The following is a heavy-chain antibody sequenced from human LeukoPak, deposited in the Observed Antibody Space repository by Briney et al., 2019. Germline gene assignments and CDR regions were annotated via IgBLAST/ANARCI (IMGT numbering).Heavy chain of an antibody. CDR2: ISYDGTKK. CDR3: ARDLNEKVLWVRGPDN. CDR1: GFTFSNYL. D-gene: IGHD2/OR15-2a*01. Sequence: GGSLRLSCAASGFTFSNYLIHWVRQAPGKGLEWVADISYDGTKKNYIDSVKGRFTISRDNSQNNVSLQMDGLRPDDTAVYFCARDLNEKVLWVRGPDNWGRGTLVIVSS. V-gene: IGHV3-30*04. J-gene: IGHJ4*02.